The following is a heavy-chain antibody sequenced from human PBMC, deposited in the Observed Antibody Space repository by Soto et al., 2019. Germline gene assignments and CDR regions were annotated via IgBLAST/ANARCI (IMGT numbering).Heavy chain of an antibody. V-gene: IGHV4-59*08. Sequence: SETLSLTCTVSGGYISGYCWSWIRQPPGKGLEWIGYIYYSGSTNYNPSLKSRVTISVDTSKNQFSLKLSSVTAADTAVYYCARLTSVAGFDYWGQGTLVTVSS. J-gene: IGHJ4*02. CDR3: ARLTSVAGFDY. CDR1: GGYISGYC. D-gene: IGHD6-19*01. CDR2: IYYSGST.